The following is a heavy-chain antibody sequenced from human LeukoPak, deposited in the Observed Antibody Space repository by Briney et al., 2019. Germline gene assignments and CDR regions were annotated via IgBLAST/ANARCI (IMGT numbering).Heavy chain of an antibody. Sequence: GGSLRLSCAASGNYWMHWVRQAPGKGLVRVSHINGDGSWTTYADSVKGRFTISKDNAKNSLYLQMNSLRAEDTAVYYCARDTTYSSSWFDGYYYYGMDVWGQGTTVTVSS. CDR2: INGDGSWT. CDR3: ARDTTYSSSWFDGYYYYGMDV. V-gene: IGHV3-74*01. D-gene: IGHD6-13*01. J-gene: IGHJ6*02. CDR1: GNYW.